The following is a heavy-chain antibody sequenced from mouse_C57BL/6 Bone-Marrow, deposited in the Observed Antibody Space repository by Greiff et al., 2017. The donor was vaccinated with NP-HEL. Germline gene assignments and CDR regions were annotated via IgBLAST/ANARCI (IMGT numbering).Heavy chain of an antibody. J-gene: IGHJ4*01. CDR1: GYTFTSYW. CDR2: IDPNSGGT. V-gene: IGHV1-72*01. D-gene: IGHD2-1*01. Sequence: QVQLKQPGAELVKPGASVKLSCKASGYTFTSYWMHWVKQRPGRGLEWIGRIDPNSGGTKYNEKFKSQATLTVDKPSSTAYRQISSLTSEDSAVYYCARRSYGNYEGSMDDWGQGTSVTVSS. CDR3: ARRSYGNYEGSMDD.